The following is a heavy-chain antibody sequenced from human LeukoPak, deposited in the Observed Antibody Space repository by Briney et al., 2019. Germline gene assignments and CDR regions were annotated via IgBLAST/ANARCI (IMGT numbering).Heavy chain of an antibody. Sequence: GGSLRLSCAASGFTFSSYGMHWVRQAPGKGLEWVAFIRYDGSNKYYADSVKGRFTISRDNSKNTLYLQMNGLRAEDMALYYCTKEGWDAFDVWGQGTMVTVSS. CDR1: GFTFSSYG. CDR2: IRYDGSNK. J-gene: IGHJ3*01. D-gene: IGHD5-24*01. V-gene: IGHV3-30*02. CDR3: TKEGWDAFDV.